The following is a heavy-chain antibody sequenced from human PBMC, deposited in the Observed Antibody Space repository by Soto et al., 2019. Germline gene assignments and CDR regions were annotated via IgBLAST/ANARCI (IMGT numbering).Heavy chain of an antibody. CDR3: GRGGTIFGVVRRPIDY. CDR1: GFTFSDHA. V-gene: IGHV3-23*01. CDR2: ISGSGVTT. Sequence: PGGSLRLSCAASGFTFSDHAMTWVRQAPGKGLEWVSTISGSGVTTNYADSVKGRFTISRDNSENTLYMQMSSLRVEDTAVYYCGRGGTIFGVVRRPIDYWGQGTLVAVS. J-gene: IGHJ4*02. D-gene: IGHD3-3*01.